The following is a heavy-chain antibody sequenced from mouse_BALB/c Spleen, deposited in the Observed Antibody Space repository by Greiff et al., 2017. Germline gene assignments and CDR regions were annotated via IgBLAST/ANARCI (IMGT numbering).Heavy chain of an antibody. CDR1: GYSITSGYY. CDR2: ISYDGSN. CDR3: ARGAYYGTWFAY. V-gene: IGHV3-6*02. D-gene: IGHD2-10*01. J-gene: IGHJ3*01. Sequence: EVKLQESGPGLVKPSQSLSLTCSVTGYSITSGYYWNWIRQFPGNKLEWMGYISYDGSNNYNPSLKNRISITRDTSKNQFFLKLNSVTTEDTATYYCARGAYYGTWFAYWGQGTLVTVSA.